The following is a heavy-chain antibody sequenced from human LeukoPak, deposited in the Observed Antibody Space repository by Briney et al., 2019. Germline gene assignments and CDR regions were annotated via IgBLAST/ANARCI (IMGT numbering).Heavy chain of an antibody. CDR3: ARATITMAVGVPADAFDI. Sequence: PSETLSLTCTVSGGSISSADYYWSWIRQPPGKGLEWIGYIYYSGNTYYNPSLKSRVTISVDRSKNQFSLKRSSVTAADTALYYCARATITMAVGVPADAFDIWGQGTMVTVSS. CDR2: IYYSGNT. D-gene: IGHD3-22*01. J-gene: IGHJ3*02. V-gene: IGHV4-30-4*08. CDR1: GGSISSADYY.